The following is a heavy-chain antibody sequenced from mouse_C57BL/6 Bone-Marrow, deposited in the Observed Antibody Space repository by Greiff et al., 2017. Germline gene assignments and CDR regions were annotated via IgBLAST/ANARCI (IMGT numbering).Heavy chain of an antibody. CDR2: INPSTGGT. CDR1: GYSFTGYY. D-gene: IGHD1-1*01. Sequence: VQLKESGPELVKPGASVKISCKASGYSFTGYYMNWVKQSPEKSLEWIGEINPSTGGTTYNQKFKAKATLTVDKSSSTAYMQLKSLTSEDSAVYYCARRVITTVVGYFDVWGTGTTVTVSS. CDR3: ARRVITTVVGYFDV. V-gene: IGHV1-42*01. J-gene: IGHJ1*03.